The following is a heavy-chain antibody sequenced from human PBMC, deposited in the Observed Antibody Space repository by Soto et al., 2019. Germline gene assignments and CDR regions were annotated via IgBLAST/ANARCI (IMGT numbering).Heavy chain of an antibody. CDR1: GFTFDDYT. V-gene: IGHV3-43*01. CDR2: ISWDGGST. D-gene: IGHD1-1*01. J-gene: IGHJ6*02. CDR3: AKDVGTPPSYGMDV. Sequence: PGGSLRLSCAASGFTFDDYTMHWVRQAPGKGLEWVSLISWDGGSTYYADSVKGRFTISRDNSKNSLYLQMNSLRTEDTALYYCAKDVGTPPSYGMDVWGQGTTVTVSS.